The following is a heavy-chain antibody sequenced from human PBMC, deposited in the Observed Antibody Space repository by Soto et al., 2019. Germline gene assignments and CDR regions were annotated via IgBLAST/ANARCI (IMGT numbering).Heavy chain of an antibody. J-gene: IGHJ6*02. CDR1: GFPFSDCY. CDR3: ARDELDVVVISTSYQDNAMDV. CDR2: ISIIGGTI. V-gene: IGHV3-11*01. Sequence: GGSLRLSCVASGFPFSDCYMTWIRQSPGKGLEWISSISIIGGTIYYADSVKGRFTISRDNAKNSLYLQMNSLRADDTAVYYCARDELDVVVISTSYQDNAMDVWGQGTTVTVSS. D-gene: IGHD3-22*01.